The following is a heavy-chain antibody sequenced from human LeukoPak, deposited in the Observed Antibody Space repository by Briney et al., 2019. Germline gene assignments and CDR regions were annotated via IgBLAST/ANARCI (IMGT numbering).Heavy chain of an antibody. CDR2: INAGNGNT. V-gene: IGHV1-3*01. CDR3: AREGQDTAMVYWYFDL. D-gene: IGHD5-18*01. Sequence: ASVKVSCKASGYTFTSYAMHWARQAPGQRLEWMGWINAGNGNTKYSQKFQGRVTITRDTSASTAYMELSSLRSEDTAVYYCAREGQDTAMVYWYFDLWGRGTLVTVSS. CDR1: GYTFTSYA. J-gene: IGHJ2*01.